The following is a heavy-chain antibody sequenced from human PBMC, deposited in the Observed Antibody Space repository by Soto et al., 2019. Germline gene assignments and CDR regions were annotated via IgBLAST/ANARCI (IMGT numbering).Heavy chain of an antibody. CDR1: GYTFTGYY. V-gene: IGHV1-2*04. D-gene: IGHD6-19*01. J-gene: IGHJ5*02. CDR2: INPNSGGT. Sequence: QVQLVQSGAEVKKSGDSVKVSCKASGYTFTGYYMHWVRQAPGQGLEWMGWINPNSGGTNYAQKFQGWVTMTRDTSISTAYMELSRLRSDDTAVYYCAREGSGWSYNWFDPWGQGTLVTVSS. CDR3: AREGSGWSYNWFDP.